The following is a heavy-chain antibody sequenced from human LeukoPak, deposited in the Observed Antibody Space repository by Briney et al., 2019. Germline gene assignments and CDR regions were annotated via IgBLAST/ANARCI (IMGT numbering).Heavy chain of an antibody. Sequence: GESLKFSCKGSGYSFTSYWIGWVRPMPGKGLEWMGIIYPGDSDTRYSPSFQGQVTISADKSISTAYLQWSSLKASDTAMYYCARPRIAAAGTYWYFDLWGRGTLVTVSS. V-gene: IGHV5-51*01. CDR2: IYPGDSDT. D-gene: IGHD6-13*01. CDR1: GYSFTSYW. J-gene: IGHJ2*01. CDR3: ARPRIAAAGTYWYFDL.